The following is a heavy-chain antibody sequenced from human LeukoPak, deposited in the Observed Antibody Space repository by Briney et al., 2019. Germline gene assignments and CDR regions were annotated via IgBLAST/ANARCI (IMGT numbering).Heavy chain of an antibody. D-gene: IGHD6-19*01. CDR2: IYYSGST. Sequence: SETLSLTCTVSGGSISSSRDYWGWIRQPPGKGLEWIGSIYYSGSTYYNPSLKSRVTISVDTSKNQFSLKLSSVTAADTAVYYCARPSGWYFDYWGQGTLVTVSS. CDR1: GGSISSSRDY. V-gene: IGHV4-39*01. J-gene: IGHJ4*02. CDR3: ARPSGWYFDY.